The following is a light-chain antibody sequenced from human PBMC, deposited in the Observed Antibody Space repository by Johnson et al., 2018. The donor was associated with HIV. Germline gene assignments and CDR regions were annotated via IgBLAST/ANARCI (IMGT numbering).Light chain of an antibody. Sequence: HSVLTQPPSVSAAPGQKVTISCFGSDSDIGNNYVSWYQQLPGTAPKLLIYDNNKRPSGIPDRFSGSKSGTSATLGITALQTGDEADYYCGTWDSSLSAYVFGTGTKVTVL. CDR3: GTWDSSLSAYV. CDR1: DSDIGNNY. CDR2: DNN. V-gene: IGLV1-51*01. J-gene: IGLJ1*01.